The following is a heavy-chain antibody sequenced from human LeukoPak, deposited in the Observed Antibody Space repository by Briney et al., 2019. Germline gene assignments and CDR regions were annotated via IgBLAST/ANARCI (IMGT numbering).Heavy chain of an antibody. CDR1: GFTFSDYY. CDR3: ARYYDFWSGYSYFDY. CDR2: ISSSGSTI. V-gene: IGHV3-11*01. D-gene: IGHD3-3*01. J-gene: IGHJ4*02. Sequence: GGSLRLSCAASGFTFSDYYMGWIRQAPGKGLEWVSYISSSGSTIYYADSVKGRFTISRDNAKNSLYLQMNSLRAEDTAVYYCARYYDFWSGYSYFDYWGQGTLVTVSS.